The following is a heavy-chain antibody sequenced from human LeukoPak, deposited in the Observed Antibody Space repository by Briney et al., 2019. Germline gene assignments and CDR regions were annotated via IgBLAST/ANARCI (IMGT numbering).Heavy chain of an antibody. CDR1: GFTFSSYG. CDR2: IWYDGSNK. Sequence: GGSLRLSCAASGFTFSSYGMHWVRQAPGKGLEWVAVIWYDGSNKYYADSVKGRFTISRDNSKNTLYLQMNSLRAEDTAVYYCARDLWYGDYLDLGDYGMDVWGQGTTVTVSS. D-gene: IGHD4-17*01. V-gene: IGHV3-33*01. J-gene: IGHJ6*02. CDR3: ARDLWYGDYLDLGDYGMDV.